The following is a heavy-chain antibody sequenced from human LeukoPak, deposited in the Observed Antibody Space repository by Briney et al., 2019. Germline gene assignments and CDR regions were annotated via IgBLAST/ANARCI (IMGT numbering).Heavy chain of an antibody. Sequence: PGGSLRLSCAASGFTFDDYAMHWVRQAPGKGLEWVSGISWNSGSIGYADSVKGRFTISRDNAKNSLYLQMNSLRAEDTAVYYCARDRDCSSTSCYSRPIDYWGQGTLVTVSS. CDR3: ARDRDCSSTSCYSRPIDY. CDR1: GFTFDDYA. J-gene: IGHJ4*02. D-gene: IGHD2-2*01. V-gene: IGHV3-9*01. CDR2: ISWNSGSI.